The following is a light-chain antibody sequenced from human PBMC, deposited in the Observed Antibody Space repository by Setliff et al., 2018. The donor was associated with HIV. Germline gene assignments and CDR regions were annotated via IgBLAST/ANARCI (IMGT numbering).Light chain of an antibody. CDR2: RNN. CDR1: SSNIGINT. J-gene: IGLJ1*01. CDR3: AAWDDNLNGYV. Sequence: QSVLTQPPSASGTPGQRLTISCSGSSSNIGINTVNWYQQLPGTAPKLLLYRNNQRPSRVPDRFSGSKSGTSASLAISGLQSEDEADYYCAAWDDNLNGYVFGTGTKATVL. V-gene: IGLV1-44*01.